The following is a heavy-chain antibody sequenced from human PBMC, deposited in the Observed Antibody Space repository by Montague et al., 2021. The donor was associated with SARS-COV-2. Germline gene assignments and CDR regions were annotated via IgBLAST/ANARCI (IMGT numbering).Heavy chain of an antibody. D-gene: IGHD6-13*01. CDR3: ARDVGWYSSSWFDY. CDR1: DGSISSGGYY. V-gene: IGHV4-31*03. Sequence: TRSLTCTVSDGSISSGGYYWSWIRQHPGKGLEWIGYIYYSGSTYYNPSLKSRVTISVDTSKNQFSLKLSSVTAADTAVYYCARDVGWYSSSWFDYWGQGTLVTVSS. J-gene: IGHJ4*02. CDR2: IYYSGST.